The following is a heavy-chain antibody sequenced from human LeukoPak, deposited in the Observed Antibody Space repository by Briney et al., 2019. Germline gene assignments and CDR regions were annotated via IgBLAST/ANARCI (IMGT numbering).Heavy chain of an antibody. CDR2: ISGSGRST. CDR1: GFTFSTYA. Sequence: GGSLRLSCAASGFTFSTYAMSWVRQAPGKGLEWVSAISGSGRSTDYADSVKGQFTISRDNSKNTVYLQMNSLRAEDTAVYYCAKGKYSSSWYAAEYFQHWGQGTLVTVSS. D-gene: IGHD6-13*01. CDR3: AKGKYSSSWYAAEYFQH. V-gene: IGHV3-23*01. J-gene: IGHJ1*01.